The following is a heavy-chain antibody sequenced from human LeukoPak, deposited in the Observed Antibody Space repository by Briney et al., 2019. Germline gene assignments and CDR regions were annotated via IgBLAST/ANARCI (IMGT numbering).Heavy chain of an antibody. J-gene: IGHJ4*02. CDR1: GFTFDDYA. V-gene: IGHV3-9*01. D-gene: IGHD1-26*01. CDR2: ISWSSGSI. Sequence: AGGSLRLSCAASGFTFDDYAMHWVRQAPGKGLEWVSGISWSSGSIGYADSVKGRFTISRDNAKNSLYLQMNSLRAEDTALYYCAKDRGIVGATGFDYWGQGTLVTVSS. CDR3: AKDRGIVGATGFDY.